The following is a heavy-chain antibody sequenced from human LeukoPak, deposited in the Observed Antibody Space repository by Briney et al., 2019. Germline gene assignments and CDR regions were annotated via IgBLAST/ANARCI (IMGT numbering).Heavy chain of an antibody. V-gene: IGHV3-23*01. D-gene: IGHD3-10*01. J-gene: IGHJ6*03. CDR2: ISASGGSI. Sequence: GGSLTLTCAASGFTLTSNAVSWVRQAPGKGLEWVSTISASGGSIYYAGSVKGRFTISRDISKNTLYLQMNSLRAEDTAVYHCAIEYFDYMDVWGKGSTFSVSS. CDR1: GFTLTSNA. CDR3: AIEYFDYMDV.